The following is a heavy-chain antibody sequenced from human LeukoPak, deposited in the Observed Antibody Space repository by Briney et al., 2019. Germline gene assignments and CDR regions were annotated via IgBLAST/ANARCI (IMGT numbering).Heavy chain of an antibody. D-gene: IGHD3-16*01. CDR1: GYTFTGYY. J-gene: IGHJ5*02. CDR2: INPNSGGP. V-gene: IGHV1-2*02. CDR3: ARDVSAGGTNWFDP. Sequence: ASVKLSCKASGYTFTGYYIHWVRQAPGQGLEWMGWINPNSGGPNYAQKFQGRVTMTRDTSISTPYMEMSRLRSDDTAVYYCARDVSAGGTNWFDPWGQGTLVTVSS.